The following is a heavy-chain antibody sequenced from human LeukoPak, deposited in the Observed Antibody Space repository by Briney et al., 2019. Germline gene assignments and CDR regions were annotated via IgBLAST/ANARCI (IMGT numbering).Heavy chain of an antibody. D-gene: IGHD7-27*01. Sequence: SVKVSCKASGGTFSSYAISRVRQAPGQGLEWMGGIIPIFGTANYAQKFQGRVTITTGESTSTAYMELSSLRSEDTAVYYCARDIANWGSHDAFDIWGQGTMVTVSS. CDR3: ARDIANWGSHDAFDI. V-gene: IGHV1-69*05. J-gene: IGHJ3*02. CDR1: GGTFSSYA. CDR2: IIPIFGTA.